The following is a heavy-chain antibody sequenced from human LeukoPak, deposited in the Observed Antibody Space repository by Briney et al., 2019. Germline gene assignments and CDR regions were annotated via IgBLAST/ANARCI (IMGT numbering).Heavy chain of an antibody. D-gene: IGHD1-14*01. Sequence: GESLKISCKGFGYRFTSYWIGWVRQMPGKGLEWMGIIYPGDSDTRYSPSFQGQVTISADKSISTAYLQWSSLKASDTAMYYCARRASRDHYYFDYWGQGTLVTVSS. CDR3: ARRASRDHYYFDY. J-gene: IGHJ4*02. CDR1: GYRFTSYW. CDR2: IYPGDSDT. V-gene: IGHV5-51*01.